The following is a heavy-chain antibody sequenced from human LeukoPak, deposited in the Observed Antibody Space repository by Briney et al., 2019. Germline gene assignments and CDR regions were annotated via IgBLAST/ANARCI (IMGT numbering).Heavy chain of an antibody. CDR3: AMKAVPRPRLHDAFDF. V-gene: IGHV3-30*02. Sequence: GGSLRLSCAASGFTFSSYGMHWVRQAPGKGLEWVAYIQYDGSNEQYAHSVKGRFTISRDNSKNTLYLQMNSLRADDTAVYYCAMKAVPRPRLHDAFDFWGQGTVVSVSS. CDR2: IQYDGSNE. D-gene: IGHD5-24*01. J-gene: IGHJ3*01. CDR1: GFTFSSYG.